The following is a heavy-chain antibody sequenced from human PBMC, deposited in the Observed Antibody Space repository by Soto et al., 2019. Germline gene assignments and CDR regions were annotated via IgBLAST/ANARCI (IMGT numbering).Heavy chain of an antibody. V-gene: IGHV3-33*01. CDR2: IWDDGSNK. CDR3: ARDHYSDSKGSQPDY. Sequence: QVQLVESGGGVVQPGRSLRLSCAASGFVFSNYGMHWVRQAPGKGLEWVAVIWDDGSNKYYADSVKGRFTIARYNSKNTVYLQMDRLRAEDTAVYYCARDHYSDSKGSQPDYWGQGTLVTVSS. D-gene: IGHD3-22*01. CDR1: GFVFSNYG. J-gene: IGHJ4*02.